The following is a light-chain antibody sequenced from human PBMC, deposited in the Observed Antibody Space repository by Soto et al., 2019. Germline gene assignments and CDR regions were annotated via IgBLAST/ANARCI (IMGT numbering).Light chain of an antibody. J-gene: IGLJ1*01. CDR2: EVT. Sequence: QSVLTQPPSASGSPGQSVTISCTGTSSDVGGYNYVSWYQQHPGKAPKIMIYEVTNRPSGVSNRFSGSKSGNTASLTISGLQAEDDADYYCSSYTSRFTFNYIFGTGTKVTVL. CDR1: SSDVGGYNY. V-gene: IGLV2-14*01. CDR3: SSYTSRFTFNYI.